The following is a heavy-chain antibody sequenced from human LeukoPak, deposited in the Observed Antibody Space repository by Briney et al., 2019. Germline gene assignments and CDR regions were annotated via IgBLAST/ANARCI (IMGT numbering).Heavy chain of an antibody. V-gene: IGHV3-9*01. CDR2: ISWNSGSI. D-gene: IGHD6-19*01. J-gene: IGHJ4*02. CDR3: AKDGGVAGYFDY. CDR1: GFTFDDYA. Sequence: GGSLRLSCAASGFTFDDYAMHWVRQAPGKGLEWVSGISWNSGSIGYADSVKGRFTISRDNAKNSLYLQMNSLRAEDTALYYCAKDGGVAGYFDYWGQGTLVTVSS.